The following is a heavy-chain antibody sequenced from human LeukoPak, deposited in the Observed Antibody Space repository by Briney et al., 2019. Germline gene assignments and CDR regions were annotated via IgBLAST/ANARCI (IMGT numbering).Heavy chain of an antibody. Sequence: GRSLRLSCAASGFTFSSYAMSWVRQAPGKGLXXXXXXXXXGRSIHYADSVKGRFTISRDNSKNTLYLQMNSLRADDTAVYYCAKDMNSWRDGSGLGDYFDYWGQGTLVTVSS. D-gene: IGHD6-19*01. CDR2: XXXXGRSI. V-gene: IGHV3-23*01. CDR1: GFTFSSYA. CDR3: AKDMNSWRDGSGLGDYFDY. J-gene: IGHJ4*02.